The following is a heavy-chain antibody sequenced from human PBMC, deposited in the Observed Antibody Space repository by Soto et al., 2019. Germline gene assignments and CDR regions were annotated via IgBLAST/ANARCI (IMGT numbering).Heavy chain of an antibody. V-gene: IGHV4-59*12. J-gene: IGHJ5*02. CDR1: GDSLSGYY. CDR2: FYSSGSP. D-gene: IGHD2-21*02. Sequence: NPSETLSLTCTVSGDSLSGYYWSWIRQTPGKGLEWIGYFYSSGSPHHNPSLKSRVTISEDRSKNQFYLKLSSVTAADTAVYYCARVAYCGGDCYRGFDPWGQGTLVTVSS. CDR3: ARVAYCGGDCYRGFDP.